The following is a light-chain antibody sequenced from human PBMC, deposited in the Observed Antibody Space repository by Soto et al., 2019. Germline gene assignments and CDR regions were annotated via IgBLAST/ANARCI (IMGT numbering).Light chain of an antibody. CDR2: GSS. CDR3: QQANSFPLT. CDR1: QDIASW. J-gene: IGKJ4*01. V-gene: IGKV1D-12*01. Sequence: DIQMTQSPSSVSASVGDSVTITCRASQDIASWLAWYQQKPGKAPNLLIYGSSTLQSGVPSRFSGSRSGTDLTLTISSLQPEDFATYCCQQANSFPLTFGGGTKVEIK.